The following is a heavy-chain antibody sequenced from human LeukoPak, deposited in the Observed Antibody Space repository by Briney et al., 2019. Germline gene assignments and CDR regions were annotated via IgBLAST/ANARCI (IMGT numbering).Heavy chain of an antibody. D-gene: IGHD2-2*01. CDR3: ARVGRGVPAATQDYYYYYMDV. CDR2: INHSGST. CDR1: GGSFSGYY. V-gene: IGHV4-34*01. Sequence: SETLSLTCAVYGGSFSGYYWSWIRQPPGKGLEWIGEINHSGSTYYNPSLKSRVTISVDTSKNQFSLKLSSVTAADTAVYYCARVGRGVPAATQDYYYYYMDVWGKGTTVTVSS. J-gene: IGHJ6*03.